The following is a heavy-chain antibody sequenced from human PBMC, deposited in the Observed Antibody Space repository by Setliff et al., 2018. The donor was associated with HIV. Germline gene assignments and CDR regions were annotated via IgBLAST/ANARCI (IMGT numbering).Heavy chain of an antibody. CDR3: ARDFGGYCSSMSSPGPFDP. D-gene: IGHD2-2*01. V-gene: IGHV1-69*05. CDR1: RGTFSSYA. CDR2: IIPITGKV. J-gene: IGHJ5*02. Sequence: CSASRGTFSSYANRWVIQSPGQGLEGIGGIIPITGKVNYTQKFWGRVTITTHASTSTAYMELSSLRSEDTAVYYCARDFGGYCSSMSSPGPFDPWGQGTLVTVSS.